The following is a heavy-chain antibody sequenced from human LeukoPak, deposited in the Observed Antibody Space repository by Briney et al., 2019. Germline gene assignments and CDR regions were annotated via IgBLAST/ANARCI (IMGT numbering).Heavy chain of an antibody. CDR1: GGSIYSGGYY. J-gene: IGHJ5*02. CDR3: ASSSGYLSWFDP. CDR2: IYYNGST. D-gene: IGHD3-22*01. V-gene: IGHV4-31*03. Sequence: SETLSLTCTVSGGSIYSGGYYWSWIRQHPGKGLEWIGYIYYNGSTYYNPSLKSRVIISVDTSKNQFSLKLSSVTAADTAVYYCASSSGYLSWFDPWGLGTLVTVSS.